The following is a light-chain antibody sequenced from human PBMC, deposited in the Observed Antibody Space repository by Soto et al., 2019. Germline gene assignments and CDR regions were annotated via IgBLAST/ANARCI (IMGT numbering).Light chain of an antibody. CDR3: SSYTSSSSFV. Sequence: QSALTQPACVSGSPGQSITISCTGTSSDVGGYNYVSWYQQHPGKAPKLMIYEVSNRPSGVSNRFSGSKSGKTASLTISGLQAEDEADYYCSSYTSSSSFVFGTGTKVTVL. CDR1: SSDVGGYNY. V-gene: IGLV2-14*01. J-gene: IGLJ1*01. CDR2: EVS.